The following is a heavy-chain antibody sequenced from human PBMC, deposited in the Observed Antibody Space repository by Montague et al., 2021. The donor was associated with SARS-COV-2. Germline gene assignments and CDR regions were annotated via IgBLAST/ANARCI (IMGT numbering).Heavy chain of an antibody. CDR2: IYYSGST. J-gene: IGHJ4*02. CDR3: ARAPRSIAAAGTASDY. V-gene: IGHV4-31*03. CDR1: GGSISSGGYY. D-gene: IGHD6-13*01. Sequence: TLSLTCTVSGGSISSGGYYWSWIRQHPGKGLEWIGYIYYSGSTYYNPSLKSRVTISVDTSKSQFSLKLSSVTAADMAVYYCARAPRSIAAAGTASDYWGQGTLVTVSS.